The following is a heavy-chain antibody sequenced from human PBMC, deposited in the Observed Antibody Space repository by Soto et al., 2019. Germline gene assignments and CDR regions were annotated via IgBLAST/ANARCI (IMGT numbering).Heavy chain of an antibody. CDR3: ARHPRFGEPPTYYCYYLDV. CDR2: IIPIPGIA. D-gene: IGHD3-10*01. CDR1: GGTFSSYT. V-gene: IGHV1-69*02. Sequence: QVQLVQSGAEVQKPGSSVKVSCKASGGTFSSYTISWVRQAPGQGLEWMGRIIPIPGIANYAQKFQGRVTITADKSTSKDYIELSSLRSEDKAVYYCARHPRFGEPPTYYCYYLDVWGKGTTVTVSS. J-gene: IGHJ6*03.